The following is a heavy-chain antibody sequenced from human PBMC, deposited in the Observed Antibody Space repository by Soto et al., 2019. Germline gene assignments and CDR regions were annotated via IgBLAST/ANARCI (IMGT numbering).Heavy chain of an antibody. J-gene: IGHJ6*02. CDR2: IYYSGST. Sequence: SETLSLTCTVSGGSISSGGYYWSWIRQHPGKGLEWIGYIYYSGSTYYNPSLKSRVTISVDTSKNQFSLKLSSVTAADTAVYYCARDRRKGGQWELLADYYYYGMDVWGQGTTVTVSS. V-gene: IGHV4-31*03. CDR3: ARDRRKGGQWELLADYYYYGMDV. CDR1: GGSISSGGYY. D-gene: IGHD1-26*01.